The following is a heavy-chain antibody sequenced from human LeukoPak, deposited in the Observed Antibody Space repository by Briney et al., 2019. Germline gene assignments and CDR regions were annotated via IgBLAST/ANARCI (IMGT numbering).Heavy chain of an antibody. V-gene: IGHV1-8*01. Sequence: ASVKVSCKASGYTFTSYDINWVRQATGQGLEWMGWMNPNSGNTGYAQKFQGRVTMTRNTSISTAYMELSSLRSEDTAVYYCARDYVWGSYRYRAFDIWGQGTMVTVSS. CDR2: MNPNSGNT. D-gene: IGHD3-16*02. J-gene: IGHJ3*02. CDR1: GYTFTSYD. CDR3: ARDYVWGSYRYRAFDI.